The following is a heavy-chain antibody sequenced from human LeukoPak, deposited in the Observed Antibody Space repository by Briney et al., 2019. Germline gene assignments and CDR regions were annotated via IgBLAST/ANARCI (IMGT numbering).Heavy chain of an antibody. J-gene: IGHJ4*02. D-gene: IGHD5-18*01. CDR3: ASRRRRGYSYGYEPFWDY. Sequence: GGSLRLSCAASGFTFSSYGMHWVRQAPGKGLEWVAGISYDGTNKYYVDSVKGRFTISRDDSKNTLYLQMNSLRADDTAVYYCASRRRRGYSYGYEPFWDYWGQGTVVTVSS. CDR1: GFTFSSYG. V-gene: IGHV3-30*03. CDR2: ISYDGTNK.